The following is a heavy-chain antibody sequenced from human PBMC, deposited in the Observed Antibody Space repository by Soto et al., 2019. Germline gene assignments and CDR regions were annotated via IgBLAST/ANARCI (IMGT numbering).Heavy chain of an antibody. CDR2: MNAGNGNT. Sequence: SVKGSGTAGSYTFSTYAIHWVCQAPGQGREWVGWMNAGNGNTKYSQKGQGRVTSTRDTSASTAYMELSSMRSEDTAVYYCAREGAVAGSINIDYWALGTMLT. V-gene: IGHV1-3*01. CDR1: SYTFSTYA. J-gene: IGHJ4*02. D-gene: IGHD6-19*01. CDR3: AREGAVAGSINIDY.